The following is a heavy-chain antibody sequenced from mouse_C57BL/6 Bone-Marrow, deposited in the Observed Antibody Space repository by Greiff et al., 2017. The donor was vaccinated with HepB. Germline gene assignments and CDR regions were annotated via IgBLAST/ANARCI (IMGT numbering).Heavy chain of an antibody. V-gene: IGHV1-81*01. Sequence: VKLQQSGAELARPGASVKLSCKASGYTFTSYGISWVKQRTGQGLEWIGEIYPRSGNTYYNEKFKGKATLTADKSSSTAYMELRSLTSEDSAVYFCAREFAYWGQGTLVTVSA. CDR1: GYTFTSYG. CDR2: IYPRSGNT. J-gene: IGHJ3*01. CDR3: AREFAY.